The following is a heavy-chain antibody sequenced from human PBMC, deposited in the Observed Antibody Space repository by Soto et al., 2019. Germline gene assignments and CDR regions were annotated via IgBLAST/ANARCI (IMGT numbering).Heavy chain of an antibody. CDR3: ARTVCSSASCYGYYYYGLDV. CDR1: GDSISSTNNY. D-gene: IGHD2-2*01. J-gene: IGHJ6*02. Sequence: PSETLSLTCTVSGDSISSTNNYWSWIRQHPGKGLEWIGYIYYSGSTYYNPSLKGRPAVSVDTSKNQFSLKLSSVTAADTAVYYCARTVCSSASCYGYYYYGLDVWGQGTTVTVSS. V-gene: IGHV4-31*03. CDR2: IYYSGST.